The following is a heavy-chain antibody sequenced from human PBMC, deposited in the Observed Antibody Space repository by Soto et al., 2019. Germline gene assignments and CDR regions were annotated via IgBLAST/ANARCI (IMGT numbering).Heavy chain of an antibody. CDR2: IYYSGST. Sequence: SETLSLTCTVSGGSISSYYWSWIRQPPGKGLEWIGYIYYSGSTNYNPSLKSRVTISVDTSKNQFSLKLSSVTAADTAVYYCAREKNDFWSGFQTGSYYYYGMDVWGQGTTVTVSS. CDR3: AREKNDFWSGFQTGSYYYYGMDV. CDR1: GGSISSYY. D-gene: IGHD3-3*01. J-gene: IGHJ6*02. V-gene: IGHV4-59*01.